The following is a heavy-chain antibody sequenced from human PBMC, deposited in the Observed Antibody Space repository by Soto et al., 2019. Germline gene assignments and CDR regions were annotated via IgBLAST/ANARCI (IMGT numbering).Heavy chain of an antibody. CDR2: IYYSGST. CDR3: ASLKKVEGLYFDY. CDR1: GGSISSGGYY. J-gene: IGHJ4*02. V-gene: IGHV4-31*03. Sequence: ASETLSLTCTVSGGSISSGGYYWSWIRQHPGKGLEWIGYIYYSGSTYYNPSLKSRVTISVDTSKNQFSLKLSSVTAADTAVYYCASLKKVEGLYFDYWGQGTLVTVSS. D-gene: IGHD3-16*01.